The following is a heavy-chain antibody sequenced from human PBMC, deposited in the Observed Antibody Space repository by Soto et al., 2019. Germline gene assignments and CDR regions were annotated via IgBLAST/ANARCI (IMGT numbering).Heavy chain of an antibody. CDR3: LKWGASGYSSELVDY. CDR2: ISSNGGST. CDR1: GFTFSSYA. V-gene: IGHV3-64D*06. Sequence: GGSLRLSCSASGFTFSSYAMHWVRQAPGKGLEYVSAISSNGGSTYYADSVKGRFTNSRDNSKNTLYLQMSSLRAEDTAVYYCLKWGASGYSSELVDYWGQGTLVTVFS. D-gene: IGHD6-25*01. J-gene: IGHJ4*02.